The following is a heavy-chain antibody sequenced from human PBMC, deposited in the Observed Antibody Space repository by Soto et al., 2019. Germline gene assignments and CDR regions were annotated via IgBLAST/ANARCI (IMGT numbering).Heavy chain of an antibody. D-gene: IGHD3-10*01. V-gene: IGHV1-69*13. CDR2: IIPIFGTA. J-gene: IGHJ6*02. Sequence: GASVKVSCKASGGTFSSYAISWVRQAPGQGLEWMGGIIPIFGTANYAQKSQGRVTITADESTSTAYMELSSLRSEDTAVYYCARAISVRGDDYYYYGMDVWGQGTTVTVSS. CDR3: ARAISVRGDDYYYYGMDV. CDR1: GGTFSSYA.